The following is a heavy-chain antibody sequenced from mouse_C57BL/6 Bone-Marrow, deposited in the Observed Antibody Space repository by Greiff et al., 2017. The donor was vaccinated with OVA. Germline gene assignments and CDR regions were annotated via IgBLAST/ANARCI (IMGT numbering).Heavy chain of an antibody. J-gene: IGHJ4*01. CDR2: ISDGGSYT. V-gene: IGHV5-4*01. CDR3: ARIFITTVVGLKDY. CDR1: GFTFSSYA. Sequence: EVQLVESGGGLVKPGGSLKLSCAASGFTFSSYAMSWVRQTPEKRLEWVATISDGGSYTYYPDNVKGRFTISRDNAKNNLYLQMSHLKSEDTAMYYCARIFITTVVGLKDYWGQGTSVTVSS. D-gene: IGHD1-1*01.